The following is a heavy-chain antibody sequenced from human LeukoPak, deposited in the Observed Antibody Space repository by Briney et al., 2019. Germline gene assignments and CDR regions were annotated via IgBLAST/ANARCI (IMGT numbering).Heavy chain of an antibody. CDR1: GGSISSYY. CDR2: IYTSGST. D-gene: IGHD1-26*01. CDR3: ARGGGVGATKYVDY. V-gene: IGHV4-4*07. J-gene: IGHJ4*02. Sequence: SETLSLTCTVSGGSISSYYWSWIRQPAGKGLEWIGRIYTSGSTNYNPSLKSRVTMSVDTSKNQSSLKLSSVTAADTAVYYCARGGGVGATKYVDYWGQGTLVTVSS.